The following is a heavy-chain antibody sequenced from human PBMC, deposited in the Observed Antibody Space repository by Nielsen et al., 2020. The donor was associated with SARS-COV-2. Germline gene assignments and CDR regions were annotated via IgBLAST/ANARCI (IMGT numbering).Heavy chain of an antibody. CDR2: IWYDGSNK. CDR3: ATDSPFGVVIYALAH. D-gene: IGHD3-3*01. J-gene: IGHJ4*02. CDR1: GFTFSSYG. V-gene: IGHV3-33*01. Sequence: GESLKISCAASGFTFSSYGMHWVRQAPGKGLEWVAVIWYDGSNKYYADSVKGRFTISRDNSKNTLYLQMNSLRAEDTAVYYCATDSPFGVVIYALAHWGQGTLVTVSS.